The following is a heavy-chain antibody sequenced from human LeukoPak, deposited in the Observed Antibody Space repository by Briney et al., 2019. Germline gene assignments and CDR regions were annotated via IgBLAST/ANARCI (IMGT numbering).Heavy chain of an antibody. CDR1: GFTFSSYA. J-gene: IGHJ3*02. CDR2: ISGSGGST. Sequence: PGGSLRLSCAASGFTFSSYAMSWVRQAPGKGLEWVSAISGSGGSTYYADSVKGRFTISRDNAKNSLYLQMNSLRAEDTAVYYCAREQVYYDFWSGYRNDAFDIWGQGTMVTVSS. CDR3: AREQVYYDFWSGYRNDAFDI. D-gene: IGHD3-3*01. V-gene: IGHV3-23*01.